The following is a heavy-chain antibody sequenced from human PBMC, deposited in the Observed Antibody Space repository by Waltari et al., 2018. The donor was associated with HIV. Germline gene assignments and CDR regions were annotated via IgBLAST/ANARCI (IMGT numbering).Heavy chain of an antibody. J-gene: IGHJ4*02. V-gene: IGHV4-34*01. D-gene: IGHD3-22*01. CDR1: GGSFSGYY. Sequence: QVQLQQWGAGLLKPSETLSLTCAVYGGSFSGYYWSWIRQPPGKGLEWIGEINHSGSTNDNPSLKSRVTISVDTSKNQFSLKLSSVTAADTAVYYCARRVITARGEGDFDYWGQGTLVTVSS. CDR3: ARRVITARGEGDFDY. CDR2: INHSGST.